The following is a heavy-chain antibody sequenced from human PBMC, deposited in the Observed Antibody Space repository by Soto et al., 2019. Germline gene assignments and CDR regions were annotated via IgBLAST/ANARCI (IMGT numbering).Heavy chain of an antibody. V-gene: IGHV4-31*03. D-gene: IGHD6-13*01. Sequence: QVQLQESGPGLVKPSQTLSLTCTVSGGSISSGGYYWSWIRQHPGKGLEWIGYIYYSGSTYYNPSLKSRVTLSVDTSKNQFSLKLSSVTAADTAVYYCAREGQGSSWYDGLGVYYYYGMDVWGQGTTVTVSS. J-gene: IGHJ6*02. CDR2: IYYSGST. CDR3: AREGQGSSWYDGLGVYYYYGMDV. CDR1: GGSISSGGYY.